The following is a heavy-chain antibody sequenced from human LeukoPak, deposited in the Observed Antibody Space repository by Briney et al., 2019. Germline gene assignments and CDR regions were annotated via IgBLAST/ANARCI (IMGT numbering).Heavy chain of an antibody. CDR3: ARDSITMTVVVGDLDY. V-gene: IGHV3-7*01. Sequence: QPGGSLRLSCAASGFTFNSYWMSWVRQAPGKGLEWVANIKQDGSAKYYVDSVKGRFTISRDNAKNSLYLQMNSLRAEDTAVYYCARDSITMTVVVGDLDYWGQGTLVTVSS. D-gene: IGHD3-22*01. CDR1: GFTFNSYW. CDR2: IKQDGSAK. J-gene: IGHJ4*02.